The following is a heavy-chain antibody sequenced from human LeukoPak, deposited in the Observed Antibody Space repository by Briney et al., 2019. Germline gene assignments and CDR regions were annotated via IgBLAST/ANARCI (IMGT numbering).Heavy chain of an antibody. Sequence: SETLSLTXTVSGGSISSSSYYWGWIRQPPGKGLEWIGSIYYSGSTYYNPSLKSRVTISVDTSKNQFSLKLSSVTAADTAVYYCASLEAMAEDAFDIWGQGTMVTVSP. J-gene: IGHJ3*02. D-gene: IGHD5-24*01. CDR3: ASLEAMAEDAFDI. CDR2: IYYSGST. V-gene: IGHV4-39*01. CDR1: GGSISSSSYY.